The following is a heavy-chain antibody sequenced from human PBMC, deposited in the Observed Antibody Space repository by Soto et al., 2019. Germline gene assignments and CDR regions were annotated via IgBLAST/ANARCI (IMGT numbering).Heavy chain of an antibody. CDR1: GFTFSSYW. D-gene: IGHD3-10*01. CDR2: INSDGSST. J-gene: IGHJ4*02. Sequence: EVQLVESGGGLVQPGGSLRLSCAASGFTFSSYWMHWVRQAPGKVLVWVSRINSDGSSTSYADSVKGRFTISRDNDKNTLYLQINSLRAEDTAVYYCARRGTIVRGEPKDGFDYWGQGTLVTVSS. CDR3: ARRGTIVRGEPKDGFDY. V-gene: IGHV3-74*01.